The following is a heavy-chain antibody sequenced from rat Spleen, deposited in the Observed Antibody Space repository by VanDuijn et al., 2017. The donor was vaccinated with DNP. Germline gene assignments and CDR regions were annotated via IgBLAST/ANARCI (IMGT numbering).Heavy chain of an antibody. D-gene: IGHD1-11*01. J-gene: IGHJ4*01. CDR1: GFTFSDYN. V-gene: IGHV5S10*01. Sequence: EVQLVESGGDLVQSGRSLKVSCAASGFTFSDYNMAWVRQAPKKGLEWVATIVYDGSSSYYGDSVTGRFTISRDNAKSTLYLQMDSLRSEDTATYYCTTFEGTNAWGQGTSVTVSS. CDR3: TTFEGTNA. CDR2: IVYDGSSS.